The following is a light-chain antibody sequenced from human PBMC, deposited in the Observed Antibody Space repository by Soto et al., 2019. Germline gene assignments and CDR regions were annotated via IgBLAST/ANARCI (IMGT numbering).Light chain of an antibody. V-gene: IGLV2-8*01. CDR2: EVV. CDR1: KSDIGVYDF. J-gene: IGLJ3*02. CDR3: SSFTRFATLL. Sequence: QSVLTQPPSASGSPGQSVTISCTGTKSDIGVYDFVSWYQQHPGKAPRLIIYEVVQRPSGVPDRFSGSKSGNTASLTVSGLQAADEADYYCSSFTRFATLLFGGGTKLTVL.